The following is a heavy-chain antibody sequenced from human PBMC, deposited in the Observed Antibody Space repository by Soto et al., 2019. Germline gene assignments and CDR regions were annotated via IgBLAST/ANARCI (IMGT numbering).Heavy chain of an antibody. CDR2: IYYSGST. CDR1: GGSISSYY. Sequence: QVQLQESGPGLVKPSETLSLTCTVSGGSISSYYWSWIRQPPGKGLEWIGYIYYSGSTNYNPSLKSRVTMSVDPSKNQFSLKLSSVTAADTAVSYCASAYGGTAFDYWGQGTLVTVSS. V-gene: IGHV4-59*01. J-gene: IGHJ4*02. D-gene: IGHD4-17*01. CDR3: ASAYGGTAFDY.